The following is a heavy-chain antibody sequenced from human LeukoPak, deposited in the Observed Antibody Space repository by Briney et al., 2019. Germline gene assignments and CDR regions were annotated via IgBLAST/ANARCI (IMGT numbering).Heavy chain of an antibody. Sequence: ASVKVSFKASGGTFSSYAISWVRQAPGQGLEWMGGIIPIFGTANYAQKFQGRVTITADESTSTAYMELSSLRSEDTAVYYCATVQYQLLTGAFDYWGQGTLVTVSS. V-gene: IGHV1-69*13. CDR3: ATVQYQLLTGAFDY. CDR1: GGTFSSYA. J-gene: IGHJ4*02. CDR2: IIPIFGTA. D-gene: IGHD2-2*01.